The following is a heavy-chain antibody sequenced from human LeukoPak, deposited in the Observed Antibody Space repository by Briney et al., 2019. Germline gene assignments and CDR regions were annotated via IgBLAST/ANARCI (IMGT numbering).Heavy chain of an antibody. CDR1: GFTFSSYA. CDR2: ISCDGSNK. V-gene: IGHV3-30*04. D-gene: IGHD3-22*01. J-gene: IGHJ4*02. CDR3: ARDMYYYDSSGIDY. Sequence: GGSLRLSCAASGFTFSSYAMHWVRQAPGKGLEWVAVISCDGSNKYYADSVKGRFTISRDNSKNTLYLQMNSLRAEDTAVYYCARDMYYYDSSGIDYWGQGTLVTVSS.